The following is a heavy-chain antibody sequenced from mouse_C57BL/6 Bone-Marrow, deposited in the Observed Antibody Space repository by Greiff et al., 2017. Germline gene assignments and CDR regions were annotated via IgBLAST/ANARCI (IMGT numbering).Heavy chain of an antibody. J-gene: IGHJ3*01. CDR3: TTTYDYDDGFAY. CDR2: IDPENGDT. V-gene: IGHV14-4*01. Sequence: VQLQQSGAELVRPGASVKLSCTASGFNIKDDYMHWVKQRPEQGLEWSGWIDPENGDTEYASKFQGKATITADTSSNTAYLQLSSLTSEDTAVYYCTTTYDYDDGFAYWGQGTLVTVSA. D-gene: IGHD2-4*01. CDR1: GFNIKDDY.